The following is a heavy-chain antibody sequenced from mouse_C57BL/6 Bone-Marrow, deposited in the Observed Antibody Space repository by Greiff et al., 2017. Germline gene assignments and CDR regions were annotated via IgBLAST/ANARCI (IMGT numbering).Heavy chain of an antibody. J-gene: IGHJ4*01. CDR1: GYTFTSYW. V-gene: IGHV1-59*01. CDR2: IDPSDSYT. Sequence: QVQLQQPGAELVRPGTSVKLSCKASGYTFTSYWMHWVKQRPGQGLEWIGVIDPSDSYTNYNQKFKGKATLTVDTSYSTAYMQLSSLTSEDSAVYYCARILGYAMDYWGQGTSVTVSS. D-gene: IGHD3-1*01. CDR3: ARILGYAMDY.